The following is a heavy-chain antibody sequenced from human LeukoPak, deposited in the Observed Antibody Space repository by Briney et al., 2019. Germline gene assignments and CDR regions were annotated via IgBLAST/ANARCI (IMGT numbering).Heavy chain of an antibody. D-gene: IGHD3-22*01. J-gene: IGHJ4*02. CDR1: GGSISSSSYY. V-gene: IGHV4-61*05. Sequence: PSETLSLTCTVSGGSISSSSYYWGWIRQPPGKGLEWIGYISYSGSTNYNSSLKGRVTISMDTSKNQFSLKLSSVTAADTAVYYCVRLRDYYDTSRRFDYWGQGSLVTVSS. CDR3: VRLRDYYDTSRRFDY. CDR2: ISYSGST.